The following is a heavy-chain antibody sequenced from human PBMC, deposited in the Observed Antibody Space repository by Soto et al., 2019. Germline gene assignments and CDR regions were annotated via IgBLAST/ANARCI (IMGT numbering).Heavy chain of an antibody. CDR2: ISGHNGNT. D-gene: IGHD3-22*01. Sequence: ASVKVSCKPSGYSFTSYCISWVRQAPGQGPEWMGWISGHNGNTNHPQSLQGRVTMTTDTSRNTAYMELRSLRSDDTAVYYCARHRFNYYDDTVYYYFDYWGQGTLVTVSS. CDR3: ARHRFNYYDDTVYYYFDY. J-gene: IGHJ4*02. V-gene: IGHV1-18*04. CDR1: GYSFTSYC.